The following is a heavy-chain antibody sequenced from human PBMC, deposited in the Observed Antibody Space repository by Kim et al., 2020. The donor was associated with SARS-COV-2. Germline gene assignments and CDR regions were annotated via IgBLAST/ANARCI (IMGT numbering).Heavy chain of an antibody. V-gene: IGHV4-39*01. CDR1: GGSISSSSYY. J-gene: IGHJ4*01. CDR2: IYYSGST. D-gene: IGHD6-13*01. Sequence: SETLSLTCTVSGGSISSSSYYWGWIRQPPGKGLEWIGSIYYSGSTYYNPSLKSRVTISVDTSKNQFSLKMSPVTAADTAVYFCARRVAADWTLDYWCHGT. CDR3: ARRVAADWTLDY.